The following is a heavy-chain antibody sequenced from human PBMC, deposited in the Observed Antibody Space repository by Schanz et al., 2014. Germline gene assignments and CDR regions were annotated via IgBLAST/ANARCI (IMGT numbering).Heavy chain of an antibody. Sequence: EVQLVESGGGLVKPGGSLRLSCAASGFTFSSYWMHWVRQVPGNGLVWVSAISGSGGSTYYADSVKGRFTISRDNSKNTLYLQMNSLRAEDTAVYYCAKGRFGELSAFDIWGQGTMVTVSS. J-gene: IGHJ3*02. CDR3: AKGRFGELSAFDI. CDR2: ISGSGGST. D-gene: IGHD3-10*01. CDR1: GFTFSSYW. V-gene: IGHV3-23*04.